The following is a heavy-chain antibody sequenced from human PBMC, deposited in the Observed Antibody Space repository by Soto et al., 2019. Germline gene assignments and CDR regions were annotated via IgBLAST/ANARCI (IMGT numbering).Heavy chain of an antibody. D-gene: IGHD1-26*01. CDR3: ARGGSGSYYWFDP. V-gene: IGHV3-66*01. CDR1: GFTVSSNY. CDR2: IYSGGST. Sequence: GGSLRLSCAASGFTVSSNYMSWVRQAPGKGLEWVSVIYSGGSTYDADSVKGRFTISRVNSKNTLYLQMNSLRAEDTAVYYCARGGSGSYYWFDPWGQGTLVTVSS. J-gene: IGHJ5*02.